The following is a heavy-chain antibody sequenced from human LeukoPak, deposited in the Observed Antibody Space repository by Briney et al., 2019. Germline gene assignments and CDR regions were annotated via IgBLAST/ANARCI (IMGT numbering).Heavy chain of an antibody. CDR2: INHSGST. J-gene: IGHJ4*02. D-gene: IGHD3-16*02. Sequence: SETLSLTCAVYGGSFSGHYWSWIRQPPGKGLEWIGEINHSGSTNYNPSLKSRVTISVDTSKNQFSLKLSSVTAADTAVYYCARRLITFGGVIVTCFDYWGQGTLVTVSS. CDR1: GGSFSGHY. CDR3: ARRLITFGGVIVTCFDY. V-gene: IGHV4-34*01.